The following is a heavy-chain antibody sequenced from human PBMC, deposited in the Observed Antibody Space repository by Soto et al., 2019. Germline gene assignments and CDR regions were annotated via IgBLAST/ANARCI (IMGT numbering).Heavy chain of an antibody. CDR3: AKDQVNWNDGAYYYFYYGMDV. J-gene: IGHJ6*04. D-gene: IGHD1-20*01. CDR1: GFTFSSYG. V-gene: IGHV3-30*18. Sequence: GWSLRLSCAASGFTFSSYGMHWVRQAPGKGLEWVAVISYDGSNKYYADSVKGRFTISRDNSKNTLYLQMNSLRAEDTAVYYCAKDQVNWNDGAYYYFYYGMDVWGEGTKVTVSS. CDR2: ISYDGSNK.